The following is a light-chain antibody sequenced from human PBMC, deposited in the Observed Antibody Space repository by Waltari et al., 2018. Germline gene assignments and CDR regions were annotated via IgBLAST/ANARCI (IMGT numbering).Light chain of an antibody. V-gene: IGKV3-20*01. CDR3: HQCDTSPQT. J-gene: IGKJ1*01. Sequence: EVVLPHSPGTMSFAPGERATLSCSASQNIRGAYLAWYQQKPGQAPRLLIYDSFIRSTGIPDRFSGSGSGADFTLTISSLAPEDSAVYFCHQCDTSPQTFGQGTKVSIK. CDR2: DSF. CDR1: QNIRGAY.